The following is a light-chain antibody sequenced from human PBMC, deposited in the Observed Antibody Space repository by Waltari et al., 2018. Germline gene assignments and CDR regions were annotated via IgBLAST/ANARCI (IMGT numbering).Light chain of an antibody. V-gene: IGKV4-1*01. Sequence: DIVLTQSPASLAVSLGERSTIHCKSSLRGLYTSNKKNFLSWYQQRPGQPPPLLVYWASIRQSGLPDRFTGSGSGTDFTLTISNFQAEDVAVYYCHQYSATPLTFGGGTKVEMK. CDR3: HQYSATPLT. CDR2: WAS. J-gene: IGKJ4*01. CDR1: LRGLYTSNKKNF.